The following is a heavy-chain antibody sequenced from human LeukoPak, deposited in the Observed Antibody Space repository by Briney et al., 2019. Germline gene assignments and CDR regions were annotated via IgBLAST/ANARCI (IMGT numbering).Heavy chain of an antibody. V-gene: IGHV3-48*01. CDR3: ADLKYYYDSSGYYYGGYYFDY. J-gene: IGHJ4*02. Sequence: GGSLRLSCAASGFTFSSYSMNWVRQAPGKGLEWVSYISSSSSTIYYADSVKGRFTISRDNAKNSLYLQMNSLRAEDTAVYYCADLKYYYDSSGYYYGGYYFDYWGQGTLVTVSS. CDR2: ISSSSSTI. CDR1: GFTFSSYS. D-gene: IGHD3-22*01.